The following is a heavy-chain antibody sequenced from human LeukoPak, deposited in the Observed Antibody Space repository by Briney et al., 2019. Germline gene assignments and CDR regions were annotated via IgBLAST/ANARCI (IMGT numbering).Heavy chain of an antibody. V-gene: IGHV3-7*01. D-gene: IGHD2-21*01. J-gene: IGHJ4*02. Sequence: PGRSLRLSCTASAFTFSGYWMSWVRQAPGKGLEWVTNIKQDESEKYYVDSVRGRFTISRDNAKNSLYLQMNSLRAEDTAVYYCARGPSYCGNNCYYYFDSWGQGTLVTVSS. CDR3: ARGPSYCGNNCYYYFDS. CDR2: IKQDESEK. CDR1: AFTFSGYW.